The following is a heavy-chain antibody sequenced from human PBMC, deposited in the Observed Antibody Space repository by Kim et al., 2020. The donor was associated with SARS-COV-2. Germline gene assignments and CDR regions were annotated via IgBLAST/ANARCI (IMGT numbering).Heavy chain of an antibody. Sequence: YTPPPGSRVTMSVDTSKNQFSLRLSSVTAADMAVYYCAKYDYAGGNWFGPWGQGTLVTVSS. D-gene: IGHD3-16*01. CDR3: AKYDYAGGNWFGP. J-gene: IGHJ5*02. V-gene: IGHV4-59*10.